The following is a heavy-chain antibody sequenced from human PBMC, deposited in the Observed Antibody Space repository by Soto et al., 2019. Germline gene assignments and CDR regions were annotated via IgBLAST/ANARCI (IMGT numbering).Heavy chain of an antibody. CDR1: GYIFTCHY. CDR2: INPNSGDT. D-gene: IGHD2-2*01. J-gene: IGHJ5*01. CDR3: ARPYCSSNSCHNWFDS. V-gene: IGHV1-2*02. Sequence: ASVKVSCKASGYIFTCHYVNWVRQAPGQGPEYMGWINPNSGDTNYAQRFQGRVTMTTDTSITTAYMELSRLRSDDTAVYYCARPYCSSNSCHNWFDSWGQGPLVTVSS.